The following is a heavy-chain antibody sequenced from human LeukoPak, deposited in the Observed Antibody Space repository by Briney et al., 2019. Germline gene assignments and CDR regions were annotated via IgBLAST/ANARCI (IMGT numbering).Heavy chain of an antibody. CDR2: IYYTGNT. CDR3: ARSIQGIDY. Sequence: SETLSLTCTVSGVSISSGNSYWGWIRQPPGKGLEWIGSIYYTGNTYYNASLKSRVTISIDTSKNQISLRLTSVTATDTAMYYCARSIQGIDYWGQGTLVTVSS. V-gene: IGHV4-39*01. CDR1: GVSISSGNSY. J-gene: IGHJ4*02.